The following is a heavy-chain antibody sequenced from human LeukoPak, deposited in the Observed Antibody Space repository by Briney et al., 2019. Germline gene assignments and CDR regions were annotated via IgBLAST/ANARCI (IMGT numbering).Heavy chain of an antibody. CDR1: GYTFTSYG. J-gene: IGHJ5*02. D-gene: IGHD3-10*01. Sequence: SVKVSCKASGYTFTSYGISWVRQAPGQGLEWMGGIIPIFGTANYAQKFQGRVTITADESTSTAYMELRSLRPDDTAVYYCATTLTMVRGWGSWFDPWGQGTLVTVSS. CDR2: IIPIFGTA. CDR3: ATTLTMVRGWGSWFDP. V-gene: IGHV1-69*13.